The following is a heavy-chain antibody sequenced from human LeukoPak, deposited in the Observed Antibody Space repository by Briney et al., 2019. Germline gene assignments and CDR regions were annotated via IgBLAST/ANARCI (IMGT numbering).Heavy chain of an antibody. V-gene: IGHV4-61*01. CDR3: ARGSYEIIDY. D-gene: IGHD1-26*01. CDR1: GGSFSSGSYY. CDR2: IYYSGST. J-gene: IGHJ4*02. Sequence: SETLSLTSTVSGGSFSSGSYYWSWIRQPPGKGLEWIGYIYYSGSTNYNPSLKSRVTISVDTSKNQFSLKLSSVTAADTAVYYCARGSYEIIDYWGQGTLVTVSS.